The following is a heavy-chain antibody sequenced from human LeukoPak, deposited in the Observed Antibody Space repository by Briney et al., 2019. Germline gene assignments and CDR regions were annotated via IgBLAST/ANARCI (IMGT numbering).Heavy chain of an antibody. CDR1: GGSFSGYY. D-gene: IGHD3-9*01. CDR2: INHSGST. Sequence: SETLSLTCAVYGGSFSGYYWSWIRQPPGKGLEWIGEINHSGSTYYNPSLKSRVTISVDTSKNQFSLKLSSVTAADTAVYYCARDHERYDILTGYYPPPFDYWGQGTLVTVSS. CDR3: ARDHERYDILTGYYPPPFDY. V-gene: IGHV4-34*01. J-gene: IGHJ4*02.